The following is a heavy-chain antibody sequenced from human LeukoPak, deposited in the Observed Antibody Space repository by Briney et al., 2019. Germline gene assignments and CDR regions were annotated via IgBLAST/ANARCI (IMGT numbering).Heavy chain of an antibody. CDR3: VKSPGSGWPV. CDR2: IYSDGSRT. CDR1: GFPFSSYW. V-gene: IGHV3-64D*06. D-gene: IGHD6-19*01. Sequence: GGSLRLSCVASGFPFSSYWMTWVRQAPGKGLEYLSAIYSDGSRTYYADSVKGRFTISRDNSKNTLYFEMSSLRVEDTAVYYCVKSPGSGWPVWGQGTLLTVSS. J-gene: IGHJ4*02.